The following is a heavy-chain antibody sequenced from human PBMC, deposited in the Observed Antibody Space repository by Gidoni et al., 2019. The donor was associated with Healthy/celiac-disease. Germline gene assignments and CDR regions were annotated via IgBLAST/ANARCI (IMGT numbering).Heavy chain of an antibody. Sequence: QVQLVESGGGLVKPGGSLRLSCAASGFTFSDYYMSWIRQAPGKGLEWVSYISSSGSTIYYADSVKGRFTISRDNAKNSLYLQMNSLRAEDTAVYYCAPAPGRTYYYDSSGYDAFDIWGQGTMVTVSS. CDR2: ISSSGSTI. V-gene: IGHV3-11*01. CDR3: APAPGRTYYYDSSGYDAFDI. CDR1: GFTFSDYY. J-gene: IGHJ3*02. D-gene: IGHD3-22*01.